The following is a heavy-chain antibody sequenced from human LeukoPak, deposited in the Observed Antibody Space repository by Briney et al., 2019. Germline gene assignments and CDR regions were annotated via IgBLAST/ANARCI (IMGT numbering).Heavy chain of an antibody. CDR2: INHSGST. CDR3: AREAPSSWYRDYYYYMDV. J-gene: IGHJ6*03. V-gene: IGHV4-34*01. D-gene: IGHD6-13*01. Sequence: PSETLSLTCAVYGGSFSGYYWSWIRQPPGKGLEWIGEINHSGSTNYYPSPKSGVTISVDTSKNQFSLKLSSVTAADTAVYYCAREAPSSWYRDYYYYMDVWGKGTTVTVSS. CDR1: GGSFSGYY.